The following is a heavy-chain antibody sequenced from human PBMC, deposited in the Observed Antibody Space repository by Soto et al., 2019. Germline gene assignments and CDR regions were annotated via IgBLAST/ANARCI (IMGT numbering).Heavy chain of an antibody. D-gene: IGHD6-13*01. J-gene: IGHJ2*01. CDR3: AHFHHEIAAASPNWYFDL. V-gene: IGHV2-5*02. CDR1: GFSLSTSGVG. CDR2: IYWDDDK. Sequence: QITLKESGPSLVKPTQTLTLTCTFSGFSLSTSGVGVGWLRQPPGKALEWLALIYWDDDKRYSPSLKSRLTISKDTCKNQVVLTTTNMGPVDTATYYCAHFHHEIAAASPNWYFDLWGRGTLVTVSS.